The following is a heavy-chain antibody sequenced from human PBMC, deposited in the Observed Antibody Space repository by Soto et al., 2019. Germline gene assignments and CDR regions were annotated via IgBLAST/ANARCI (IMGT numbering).Heavy chain of an antibody. CDR1: GGSIGNYY. Sequence: SETLSLTCTVSGGSIGNYYWSWIRQPPGKGLEWIGYIHYSGSTNYNPSLKSRVIISVDTSKKQFSLKLSSVTAADTAVYYCARERWLQDNYYYALDVWGQGSTVTVS. D-gene: IGHD5-12*01. CDR2: IHYSGST. CDR3: ARERWLQDNYYYALDV. J-gene: IGHJ6*02. V-gene: IGHV4-59*01.